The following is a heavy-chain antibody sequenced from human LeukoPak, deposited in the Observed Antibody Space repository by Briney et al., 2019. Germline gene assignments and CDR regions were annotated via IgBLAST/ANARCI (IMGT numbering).Heavy chain of an antibody. Sequence: SETLSLTCSVSGYSISSGYYWGWIRQPPGKGLEWIGNIYHSGDTYYNPSLKSRVAISVDTSKNQFSLKLNSVTAADTAIYYCARDSGRYPTQPRHWGQGTLVTVSS. CDR3: ARDSGRYPTQPRH. CDR1: GYSISSGYY. V-gene: IGHV4-38-2*02. D-gene: IGHD1-26*01. CDR2: IYHSGDT. J-gene: IGHJ4*02.